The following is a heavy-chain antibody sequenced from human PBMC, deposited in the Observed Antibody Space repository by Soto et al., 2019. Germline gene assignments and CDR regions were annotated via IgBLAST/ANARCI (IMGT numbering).Heavy chain of an antibody. Sequence: ASVKVSCKASGYTFTNSAIHWVRQAPGQTLEWMGWINVVNGNTKYSQKFQGRVTITRDESASTAYMELSSLRSEDTAVYCCARGLLWFGEFRTEYYYYYGMDVWGQGTTVTVSS. CDR3: ARGLLWFGEFRTEYYYYYGMDV. CDR1: GYTFTNSA. CDR2: INVVNGNT. J-gene: IGHJ6*02. V-gene: IGHV1-3*01. D-gene: IGHD3-10*01.